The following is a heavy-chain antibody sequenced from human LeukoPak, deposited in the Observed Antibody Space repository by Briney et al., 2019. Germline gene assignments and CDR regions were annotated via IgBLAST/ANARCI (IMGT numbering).Heavy chain of an antibody. J-gene: IGHJ4*02. V-gene: IGHV4-38-2*02. D-gene: IGHD1-26*01. CDR1: GYSISSGYY. CDR2: IYHSGGT. Sequence: SETLSLTCTVSGYSISSGYYWGWIRQPPGKGLEWIGSIYHSGGTYYNPSLKSRVTISVDTSKNQFSLKLSSVTAADTAVYYCARFNLGATARRFDYWGQGTLVTVSS. CDR3: ARFNLGATARRFDY.